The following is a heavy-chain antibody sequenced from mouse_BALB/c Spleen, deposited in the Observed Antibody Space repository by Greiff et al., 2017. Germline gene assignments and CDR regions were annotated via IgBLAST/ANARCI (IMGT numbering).Heavy chain of an antibody. D-gene: IGHD1-1*01. CDR2: IDPYYGGT. CDR1: GYSFTSYY. CDR3: ERLGGRSRSKEDMDD. Sequence: EDQLQQSGAELVKPGASVKLSCKASGYSFTSYYMNWVKQSPGKGLEWIGIIDPYYGGTNYNQKFKGKATLTVDKSSSTAYMQLKSLTSEDSAVYYCERLGGRSRSKEDMDDWGAGTTVTVSS. J-gene: IGHJ1*01. V-gene: IGHV1-42*01.